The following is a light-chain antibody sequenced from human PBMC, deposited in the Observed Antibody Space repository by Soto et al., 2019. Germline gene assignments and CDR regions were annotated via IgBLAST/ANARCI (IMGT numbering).Light chain of an antibody. J-gene: IGKJ5*01. CDR2: GAS. CDR3: QQDYNLPFT. CDR1: QSIDSNY. V-gene: IGKV3D-7*01. Sequence: EIVVTQSPGTLSLSPGERATLSCRASQSIDSNYLSWYQQKPGQAPRLIISGASTRATGTPARFSGSGSGTDFPLTISSLQPEDFAVYYCQQDYNLPFTFGQGTRLEIK.